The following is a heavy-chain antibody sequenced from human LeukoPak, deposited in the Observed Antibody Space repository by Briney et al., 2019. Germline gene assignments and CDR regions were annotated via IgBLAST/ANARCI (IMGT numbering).Heavy chain of an antibody. J-gene: IGHJ4*02. CDR1: GFTFSSYS. D-gene: IGHD3-10*01. V-gene: IGHV3-21*04. Sequence: GGSLRLSCAASGFTFSSYSMNWVRQAPGKGLEWVSSISSSSSYIYYADSVKGRFTISRDNAKNSLYLQMNSLSAEDTAVYYCARDVGGGYYDWGQGTLVTVSS. CDR3: ARDVGGGYYD. CDR2: ISSSSSYI.